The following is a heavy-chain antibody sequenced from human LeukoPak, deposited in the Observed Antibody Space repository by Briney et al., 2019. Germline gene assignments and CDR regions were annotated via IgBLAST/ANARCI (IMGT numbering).Heavy chain of an antibody. CDR1: GGSISSYY. CDR3: ARYREGWYFDI. CDR2: IFHSGST. V-gene: IGHV4-59*01. Sequence: SETLSLTCTVSGGSISSYYWSWILQPPGQGLEWIGYIFHSGSTNSNHSLKRRVTLSLNTSKNHFSMQLSSVTAADTAVYYCARYREGWYFDIWGRGTLVTVSS. J-gene: IGHJ2*01. D-gene: IGHD4-11*01.